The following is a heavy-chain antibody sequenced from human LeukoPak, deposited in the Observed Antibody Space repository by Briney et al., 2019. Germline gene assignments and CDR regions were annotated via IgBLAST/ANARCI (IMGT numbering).Heavy chain of an antibody. CDR2: IRYDGSNK. V-gene: IGHV3-30*02. Sequence: PGESLRLSCAASGFTFSSYGMHWVRQAPGKGLEWVAFIRYDGSNKYYADSVKGRFTISRDNSKNTLYLQMNSLRAEDTAVYYCAKDSMRYNWNDFDYWGQGTLVTVSS. CDR1: GFTFSSYG. J-gene: IGHJ4*02. CDR3: AKDSMRYNWNDFDY. D-gene: IGHD1-1*01.